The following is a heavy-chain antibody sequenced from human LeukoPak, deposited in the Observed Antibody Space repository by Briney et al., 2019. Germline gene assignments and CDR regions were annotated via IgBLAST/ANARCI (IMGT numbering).Heavy chain of an antibody. J-gene: IGHJ4*02. D-gene: IGHD2-15*01. V-gene: IGHV3-30-3*01. CDR3: ARDRGGACSGGSCYPYYFDY. Sequence: GGSLRLSCAASGFTFSSYAMHWVRQAPGKGLEWVAVISYDGSNKYYADSVKGRFTISRDDSKNTLYLQMNSLRAEDTAVYYCARDRGGACSGGSCYPYYFDYWGQGTLVTVSS. CDR1: GFTFSSYA. CDR2: ISYDGSNK.